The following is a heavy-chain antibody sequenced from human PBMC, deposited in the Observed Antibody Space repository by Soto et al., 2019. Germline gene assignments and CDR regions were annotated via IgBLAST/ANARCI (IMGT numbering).Heavy chain of an antibody. D-gene: IGHD6-13*01. CDR1: GGSIRGRGYY. CDR2: IYYSGST. J-gene: IGHJ5*02. V-gene: IGHV4-31*02. CDR3: ARVRNSSSFNGFAP. Sequence: LQTKSVTWSVLGGSIRGRGYYWSWKNQHPGKGLEWIGYIYYSGSTYYNPSLKSRVTISVDTSKNQFSLELSSVTAADTAVYYCARVRNSSSFNGFAPRGQGTLVIVSS.